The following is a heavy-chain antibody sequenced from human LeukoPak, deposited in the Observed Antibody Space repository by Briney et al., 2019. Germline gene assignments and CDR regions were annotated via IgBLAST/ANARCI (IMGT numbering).Heavy chain of an antibody. CDR2: IYYSGST. V-gene: IGHV4-39*01. J-gene: IGHJ4*02. CDR1: GGSISSSSYY. D-gene: IGHD6-19*01. Sequence: PSQTLSLTCTVSGGSISSSSYYWGWIRQPPGKGLEWIGSIYYSGSTYYNPSLKSRVTIPVDTSKNQFSLKLNSVTAADTAVYYCVKDSSRLDYWGQGTLVTVSS. CDR3: VKDSSRLDY.